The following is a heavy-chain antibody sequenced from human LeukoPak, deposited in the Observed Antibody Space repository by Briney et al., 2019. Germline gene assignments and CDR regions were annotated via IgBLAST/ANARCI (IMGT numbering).Heavy chain of an antibody. CDR2: ISGNGDST. V-gene: IGHV3-23*01. CDR3: AKPYGAGSYYYFDY. CDR1: GFTFSSYS. J-gene: IGHJ4*02. Sequence: PGGSLRLSCAVSGFTFSSYSMTWVRQAPGKGLEWVSVISGNGDSTYYADSVKGRLTISRDNSKNTLYLQMNSLRAEDTAVYYCAKPYGAGSYYYFDYWGQGTLVTVSS. D-gene: IGHD3-10*01.